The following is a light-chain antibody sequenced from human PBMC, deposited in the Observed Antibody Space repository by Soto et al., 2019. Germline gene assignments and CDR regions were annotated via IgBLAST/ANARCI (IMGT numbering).Light chain of an antibody. Sequence: EIVLTQSPGTLSLSPGERATLSCRASQSVSSSYLAWYQQKPGQAPRLLIYGASSSATGIPDRLSGSGSGTDFTLTISRLEPEDFAVYYCQQYGSSGYTFGQGTKLEIK. CDR1: QSVSSSY. J-gene: IGKJ2*01. CDR3: QQYGSSGYT. CDR2: GAS. V-gene: IGKV3-20*01.